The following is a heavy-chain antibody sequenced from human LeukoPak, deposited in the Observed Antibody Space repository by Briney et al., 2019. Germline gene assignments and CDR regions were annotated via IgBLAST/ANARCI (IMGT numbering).Heavy chain of an antibody. D-gene: IGHD3-10*01. V-gene: IGHV7-4-1*02. CDR1: GYTFTNYA. Sequence: WASVKVSCKASGYTFTNYAMNWVRQAPGQGLEWMGWINTNTGNPTYAQGFTGRFVFSLDTSVSTAYLQISSLKAEDTAVHYCARDSTTTLDGSVSYWAPNFWGQGTLVTVSS. J-gene: IGHJ4*02. CDR2: INTNTGNP. CDR3: ARDSTTTLDGSVSYWAPNF.